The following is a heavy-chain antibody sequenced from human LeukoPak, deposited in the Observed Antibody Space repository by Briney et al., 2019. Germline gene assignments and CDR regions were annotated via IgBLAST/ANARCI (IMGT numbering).Heavy chain of an antibody. V-gene: IGHV1-18*01. J-gene: IGHJ6*03. CDR1: GYTFTSYG. CDR3: ARGRYSSTRYYYYYMDV. D-gene: IGHD6-13*01. Sequence: GASVKVSCKASGYTFTSYGISWVRQAPGQGLEWMGWISAYNGNTNYAQKLQGRVTMTTDTSTSTAYMELRSLRSDDTAVYYCARGRYSSTRYYYYYMDVWGKGTTVTVSS. CDR2: ISAYNGNT.